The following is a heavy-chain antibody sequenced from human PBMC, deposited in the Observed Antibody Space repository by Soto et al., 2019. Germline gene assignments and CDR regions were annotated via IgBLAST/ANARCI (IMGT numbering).Heavy chain of an antibody. CDR3: ARDGYYDFWSGYYKYYFDY. V-gene: IGHV3-21*01. Sequence: GGSLRLSCAASGFTFSSYSMNWVRQAPGNGLEWVSSISSSSSYIYYADSVKGRFTISRDNAKNSLYLQMNSLRAEDTAVYYCARDGYYDFWSGYYKYYFDYWGQGTLVTVSS. D-gene: IGHD3-3*01. J-gene: IGHJ4*02. CDR2: ISSSSSYI. CDR1: GFTFSSYS.